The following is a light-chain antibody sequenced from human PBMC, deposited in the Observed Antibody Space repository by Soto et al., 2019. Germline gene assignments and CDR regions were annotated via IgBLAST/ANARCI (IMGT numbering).Light chain of an antibody. CDR2: LGS. CDR3: MQALQTTIT. V-gene: IGKV2-28*01. J-gene: IGKJ5*01. Sequence: DIVRTQSPLSLPVTPGEPASISCRSSQSLLHSNGYNYLDWYLKKPGQSPQLLIYLGSDRASGVPDRFSGSGSGTDFKLKISRVEAEDVGVYECMQALQTTITFGQGTRLEIK. CDR1: QSLLHSNGYNY.